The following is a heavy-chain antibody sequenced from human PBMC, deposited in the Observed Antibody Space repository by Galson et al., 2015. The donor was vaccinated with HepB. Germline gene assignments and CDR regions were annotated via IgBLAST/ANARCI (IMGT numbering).Heavy chain of an antibody. CDR1: GFTFSSYS. J-gene: IGHJ4*02. CDR2: ISSSSSYI. CDR3: ARAPPYYYDSSGYYY. Sequence: SLRLSCAASGFTFSSYSMNWVRQAPGKGLEWVSSISSSSSYIYYADSVKGRFTISRDNAKNSLYLQMNSLRAEDTAVYYCARAPPYYYDSSGYYYWGQGTLVTVSS. D-gene: IGHD3-22*01. V-gene: IGHV3-21*01.